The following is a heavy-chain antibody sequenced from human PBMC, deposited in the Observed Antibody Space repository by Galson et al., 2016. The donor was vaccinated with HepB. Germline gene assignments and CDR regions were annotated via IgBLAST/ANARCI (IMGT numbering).Heavy chain of an antibody. CDR2: IFHSGRV. D-gene: IGHD6-25*01. CDR3: ARQYRGGPSDY. J-gene: IGHJ4*02. V-gene: IGHV4-4*02. Sequence: LSLTCTVSGGSITSGDWWTWVRQPPGKGLEWIGQIFHSGRVNYTPSLASRVTISIDTSNNHFSLRLTSVTAADTALYYCARQYRGGPSDYWGQGTLVIVSS. CDR1: GGSITSGDW.